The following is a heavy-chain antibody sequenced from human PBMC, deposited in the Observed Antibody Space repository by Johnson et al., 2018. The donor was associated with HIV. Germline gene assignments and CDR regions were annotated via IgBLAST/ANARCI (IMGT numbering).Heavy chain of an antibody. CDR2: ISGSAGIT. CDR3: ASRSYGYVRHAFDI. Sequence: VLLVESGGGLVQPGGSLRLSCAASGFTFSSYAMSWVRQAPGKGLEWVSAISGSAGITYYADSVKGRFTISRDNAKNTLYLQMNSLRAEDTAVYYCASRSYGYVRHAFDIWGQGTMVTVSS. D-gene: IGHD5-18*01. CDR1: GFTFSSYA. V-gene: IGHV3-23*04. J-gene: IGHJ3*02.